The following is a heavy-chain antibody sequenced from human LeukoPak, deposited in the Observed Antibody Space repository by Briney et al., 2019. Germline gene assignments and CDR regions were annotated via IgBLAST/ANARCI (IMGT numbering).Heavy chain of an antibody. CDR1: GFTFSNYW. CDR3: ARGGQYHY. J-gene: IGHJ4*02. D-gene: IGHD1-26*01. V-gene: IGHV3-7*01. Sequence: GGSLRLSCAASGFTFSNYWMTWVRQAPGKGLEWVANIKEDGSEKYYVDSVEGRFTISRDNAENSLYLQMNSLRAEDTAVYYCARGGQYHYWGQGTLVIVSS. CDR2: IKEDGSEK.